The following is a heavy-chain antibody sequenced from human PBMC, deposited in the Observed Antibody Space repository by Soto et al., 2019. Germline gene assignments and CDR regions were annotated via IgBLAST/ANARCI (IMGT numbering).Heavy chain of an antibody. CDR2: INHSGST. D-gene: IGHD2-15*01. Sequence: PSETLSLTCAVYGGSFSGYYWSWIRQPPGKGLERIGEINHSGSTNYNPSLKSRVTISVDTSKNQFSLKLSSVTAADTAVYYCAMVVAAIYYFDYWGQGTLVTVSS. CDR3: AMVVAAIYYFDY. V-gene: IGHV4-34*01. J-gene: IGHJ4*02. CDR1: GGSFSGYY.